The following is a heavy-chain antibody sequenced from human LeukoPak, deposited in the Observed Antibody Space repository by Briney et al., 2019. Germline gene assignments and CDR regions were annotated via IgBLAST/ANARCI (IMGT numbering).Heavy chain of an antibody. CDR2: LRDDGFNK. CDR3: AKSRRQYDFWSGFDY. CDR1: GFNFRNSD. D-gene: IGHD3-3*01. Sequence: PGGSLRLSCAASGFNFRNSDMHWVRQVPGKGLGWVALLRDDGFNKYYADSVKDRFTISRDTSKNTLFLEMNRLTIEDRAIYYCAKSRRQYDFWSGFDYWGRGTLVTVSS. V-gene: IGHV3-30*02. J-gene: IGHJ4*02.